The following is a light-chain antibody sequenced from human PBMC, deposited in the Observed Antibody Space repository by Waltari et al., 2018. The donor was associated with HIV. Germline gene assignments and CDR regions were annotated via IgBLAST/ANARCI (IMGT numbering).Light chain of an antibody. CDR3: CSYGGSSNWV. J-gene: IGLJ3*02. V-gene: IGLV2-23*01. Sequence: QSALTQPASVSGSPGQSIPISCTGTSSDVGNYNLVSWYQQHPGKAPKLMIYEGIKRPSGVSNRSSGSKSGNTASLTISGLQAEDEADYYCCSYGGSSNWVFGGGTKLTVL. CDR1: SSDVGNYNL. CDR2: EGI.